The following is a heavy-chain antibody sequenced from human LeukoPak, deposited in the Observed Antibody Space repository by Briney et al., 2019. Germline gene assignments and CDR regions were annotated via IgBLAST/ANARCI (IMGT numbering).Heavy chain of an antibody. CDR1: GFTFSDYV. CDR3: AKDRAPYCPIVGAMAGAFDI. CDR2: ITASGDRT. J-gene: IGHJ3*02. V-gene: IGHV3-23*01. Sequence: GGSLRLSCAASGFTFSDYVMIWVRQAPGKGLEWVSGITASGDRTFYGDSVRGRFTMSRDNSKNTVYLQMNSLRVDDTAVYYCAKDRAPYCPIVGAMAGAFDIWGQGTMVTTSS. D-gene: IGHD1-26*01.